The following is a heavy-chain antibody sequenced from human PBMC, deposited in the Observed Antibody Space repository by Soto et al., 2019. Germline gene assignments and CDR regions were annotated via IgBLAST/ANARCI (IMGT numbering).Heavy chain of an antibody. CDR3: ATSEYSSSWYTFDY. CDR2: ISAYNGNT. Sequence: ASGYTFTSYGISWVRQAPGQGLEWMGWISAYNGNTNYAQKLQGRVTITTDTSTSTAYMELRSLRSDDTAVYYCATSEYSSSWYTFDYWGQGTLVTVSS. V-gene: IGHV1-18*01. J-gene: IGHJ4*02. D-gene: IGHD6-13*01. CDR1: GYTFTSYG.